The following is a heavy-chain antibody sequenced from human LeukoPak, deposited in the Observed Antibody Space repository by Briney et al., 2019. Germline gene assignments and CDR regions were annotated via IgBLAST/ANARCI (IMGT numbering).Heavy chain of an antibody. CDR3: ARVPDYYGSGSYYRAPYYFDY. D-gene: IGHD3-10*01. Sequence: GASVKVSCKASGGTFSSYAISWVRQAPGQGLEWMGGIIPIFGTANYAQKFQGRVTITADESTSTAYMELSSPRSEDTAVYYCARVPDYYGSGSYYRAPYYFDYWGQGTLVTVSS. J-gene: IGHJ4*02. V-gene: IGHV1-69*13. CDR2: IIPIFGTA. CDR1: GGTFSSYA.